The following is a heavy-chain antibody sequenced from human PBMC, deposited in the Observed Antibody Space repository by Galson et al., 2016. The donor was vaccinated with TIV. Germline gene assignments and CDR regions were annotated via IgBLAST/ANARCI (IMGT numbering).Heavy chain of an antibody. CDR1: GFTFSNYV. Sequence: SLRLSCAASGFTFSNYVMGWVRQAPGKGLEWVSSISDTGISRYYADSVKGRFTISRDNSRNMLYLQMNSLKAEDTALYFCAKFAMLGKIAIHFDYWGQGTLLTVSS. D-gene: IGHD2-2*02. CDR3: AKFAMLGKIAIHFDY. J-gene: IGHJ4*02. V-gene: IGHV3-23*01. CDR2: ISDTGISR.